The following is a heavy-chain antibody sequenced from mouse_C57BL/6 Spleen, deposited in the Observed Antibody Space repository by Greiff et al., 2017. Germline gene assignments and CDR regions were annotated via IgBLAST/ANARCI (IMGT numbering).Heavy chain of an antibody. CDR3: ARISRTLVEGFAY. V-gene: IGHV1-82*01. J-gene: IGHJ3*01. CDR1: GYAFSSSW. D-gene: IGHD1-1*01. Sequence: VQLQQSGPGLVQPGASVKISCKASGYAFSSSWMNWVRQRPGKGLELIGRIYPGDGDTNYTGTFKGKATLTADKSSSTAYMQLSSLTSEDSAVELCARISRTLVEGFAYWGQGTLVTVSA. CDR2: IYPGDGDT.